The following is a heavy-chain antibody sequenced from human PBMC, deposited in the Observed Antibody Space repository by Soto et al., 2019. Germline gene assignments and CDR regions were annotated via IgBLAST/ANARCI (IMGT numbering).Heavy chain of an antibody. CDR1: GGSFSGYY. V-gene: IGHV4-34*01. CDR3: ARASARPGYHYYRLDV. Sequence: SETLSLTCAVYGGSFSGYYWSWIRQPPGKGLEWIGEINHSGSTNYNPSLKSRVTISVDTSKNQFSLKLSSVTAADTAVYYCARASARPGYHYYRLDVWGQGTTVTVSS. J-gene: IGHJ6*02. D-gene: IGHD3-10*01. CDR2: INHSGST.